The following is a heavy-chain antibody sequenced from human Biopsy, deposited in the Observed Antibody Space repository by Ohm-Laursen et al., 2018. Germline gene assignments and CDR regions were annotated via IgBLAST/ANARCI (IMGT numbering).Heavy chain of an antibody. CDR1: AFTCTSPW. J-gene: IGHJ6*02. Sequence: SLRLSCTASAFTCTSPWITWVRLARGKGVVGVASIKEDGSEKFYVDSVKGRFTISRDNAQKSLYLQMNSLRVEDTAVHYCARGRSMDVWGQGTTVTVSS. CDR3: ARGRSMDV. V-gene: IGHV3-7*01. CDR2: IKEDGSEK.